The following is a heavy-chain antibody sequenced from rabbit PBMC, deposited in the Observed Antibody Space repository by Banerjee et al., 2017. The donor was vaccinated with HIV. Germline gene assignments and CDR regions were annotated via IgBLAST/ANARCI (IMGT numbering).Heavy chain of an antibody. D-gene: IGHD4-2*01. V-gene: IGHV1S45*01. CDR2: IYTGDGST. CDR3: ARGYAGSNGNWSL. CDR1: GFSFSRSYY. J-gene: IGHJ4*01. Sequence: QEQLEESGGDLVKPEGSLTLACTASGFSFSRSYYMCWVRQAPGKGLEWIGCIYTGDGSTYYASWAKGRFTISKTSSTTVTLQMTSLTAADTATYFCARGYAGSNGNWSLWGQGTLVTVS.